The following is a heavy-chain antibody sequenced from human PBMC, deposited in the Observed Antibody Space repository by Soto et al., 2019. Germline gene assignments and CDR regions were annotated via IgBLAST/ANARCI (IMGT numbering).Heavy chain of an antibody. CDR3: ATLRGGAHDY. Sequence: PGGSLRLSCAASGFTFSSYGMHWVRQAPGKGLEWVAVISYDGSNKYYADSVKGRFTISRDNSKNTLYLQMNSLRAEDTAVYYCATLRGGAHDYWGQGTLVTVSS. V-gene: IGHV3-30*03. CDR2: ISYDGSNK. D-gene: IGHD3-16*01. CDR1: GFTFSSYG. J-gene: IGHJ4*02.